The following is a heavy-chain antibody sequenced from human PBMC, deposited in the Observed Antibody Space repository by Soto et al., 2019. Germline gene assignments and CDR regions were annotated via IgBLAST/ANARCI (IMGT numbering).Heavy chain of an antibody. Sequence: QVQLVQSGAEVKKPGSSVKVSCKASRVTFSSYAISWVRQAPGQGLEWMGGIITICGTANYAQKFQGRVTITSDESTSTAYMELSSLRSEATAVYYCASLGTPSYSSSWGKWFDPWGQGTLVTVSS. CDR2: IITICGTA. V-gene: IGHV1-69*01. CDR3: ASLGTPSYSSSWGKWFDP. CDR1: RVTFSSYA. D-gene: IGHD6-13*01. J-gene: IGHJ5*02.